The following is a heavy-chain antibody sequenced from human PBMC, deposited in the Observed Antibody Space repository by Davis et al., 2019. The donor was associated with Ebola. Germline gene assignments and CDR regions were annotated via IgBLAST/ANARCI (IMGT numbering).Heavy chain of an antibody. Sequence: SLKISCAASGFTFDDYAMHWVRQAPGKGLEWVSGISWNSGSIGYADSVKGRFTISRDNAKNSLYLQMNSLRAEDTALYYCAKDMVDIVATIVDWGQGTLVTVSS. CDR1: GFTFDDYA. D-gene: IGHD5-12*01. V-gene: IGHV3-9*01. J-gene: IGHJ4*02. CDR3: AKDMVDIVATIVD. CDR2: ISWNSGSI.